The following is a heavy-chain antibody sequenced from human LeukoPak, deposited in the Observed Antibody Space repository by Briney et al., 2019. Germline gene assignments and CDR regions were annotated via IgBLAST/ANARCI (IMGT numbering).Heavy chain of an antibody. CDR1: GYSISSGYY. CDR2: IYHSGST. CDR3: ARGRGSGSYYNPRAHWFDP. V-gene: IGHV4-38-2*02. J-gene: IGHJ5*02. Sequence: PSETLSLTCTVSGYSISSGYYWGWIRQPPGKGLEWIGSIYHSGSTYYNPSLKSRVTISVDTSKNQFSLKLSSVTAADTAVYYCARGRGSGSYYNPRAHWFDPWGQGTLVTVSS. D-gene: IGHD3-10*01.